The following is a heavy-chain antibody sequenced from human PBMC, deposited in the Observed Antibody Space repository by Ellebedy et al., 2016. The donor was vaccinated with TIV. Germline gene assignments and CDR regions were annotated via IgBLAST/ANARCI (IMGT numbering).Heavy chain of an antibody. CDR1: GGSISSYY. CDR3: ARVGRDRLWYGMDV. D-gene: IGHD5-24*01. J-gene: IGHJ6*02. V-gene: IGHV4-59*01. CDR2: IYYSGST. Sequence: MPSETLSLTCTVSGGSISSYYWSWIRQPPGKGLEWIGYIYYSGSTNYNPSLKSRVTISVDTSKNQFSLKLSSVTAADTAVYYCARVGRDRLWYGMDVWGQGTTVTVSS.